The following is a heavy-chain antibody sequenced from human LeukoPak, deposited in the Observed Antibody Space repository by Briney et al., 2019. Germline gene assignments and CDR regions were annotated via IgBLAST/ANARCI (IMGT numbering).Heavy chain of an antibody. CDR3: AKDRVLWYDSSGYYSPDF. CDR2: IRYDGSNK. J-gene: IGHJ4*02. D-gene: IGHD3-22*01. Sequence: EGSLRLSCAASGFMLSTYGMHWVRQAPGKGLEWVAFIRYDGSNKFYADSVKGRFAISRDTSKNTVYLQMNSLRPEDTALYYCAKDRVLWYDSSGYYSPDFWGQGTLVTVSS. CDR1: GFMLSTYG. V-gene: IGHV3-30*02.